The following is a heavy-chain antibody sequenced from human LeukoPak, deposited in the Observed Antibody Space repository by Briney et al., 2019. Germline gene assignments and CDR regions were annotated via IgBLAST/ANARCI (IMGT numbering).Heavy chain of an antibody. CDR2: INEHGNEK. CDR3: ARDQWWQLIAVAVTSYFDS. CDR1: GFTVSSNY. J-gene: IGHJ4*02. Sequence: RGSLRLSCAASGFTVSSNYMSWVRQAPGKGLEWVANINEHGNEKYYMDSVKGRFTISRDNAENSLFLQMSSLRAEDTAVYYCARDQWWQLIAVAVTSYFDSWGPGTLVTVSS. V-gene: IGHV3-7*01. D-gene: IGHD6-19*01.